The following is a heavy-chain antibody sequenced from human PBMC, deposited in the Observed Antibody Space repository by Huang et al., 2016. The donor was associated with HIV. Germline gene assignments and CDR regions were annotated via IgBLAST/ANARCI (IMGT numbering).Heavy chain of an antibody. CDR2: VYDSGTT. CDR1: GDSVSSHY. V-gene: IGHV4-59*02. CDR3: VRDQGRLAVGGIDNWFDP. J-gene: IGHJ5*02. D-gene: IGHD6-19*01. Sequence: QVRLQESGPGLVKPSETLSLSCTVSGDSVSSHYWGWIRHPPGKGLEWIGTVYDSGTTKYNPRRKSRITISVDTSKNGLSLNITSVSAADTAMYFCVRDQGRLAVGGIDNWFDPWGQGALVTVSS.